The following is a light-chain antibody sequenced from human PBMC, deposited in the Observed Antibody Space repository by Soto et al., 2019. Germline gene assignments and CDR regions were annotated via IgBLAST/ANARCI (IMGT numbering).Light chain of an antibody. CDR1: QSVSDSY. V-gene: IGKV3D-20*02. J-gene: IGKJ5*01. CDR3: QQRSN. CDR2: GAS. Sequence: EIVLTQSPGTLSLSPGERATLSCRASQSVSDSYLAWYQQRPGQAPRFLIYGASRRATGIPARFSGSGSGTDFTLTISSLEPEDFAVYYCQQRSNFGQGTRLEIK.